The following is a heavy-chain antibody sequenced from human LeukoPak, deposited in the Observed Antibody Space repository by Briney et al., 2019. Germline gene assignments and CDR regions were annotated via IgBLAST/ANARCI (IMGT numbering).Heavy chain of an antibody. CDR2: IYSGGST. J-gene: IGHJ4*02. CDR1: GFTVSSNY. Sequence: GGSLRLSCAASGFTVSSNYMSWVRQAPGRGLEWVSVIYSGGSTYYADSVKGRFTISRDNSKNTLYLQMNSLRAEDTAVYYCARDPTFIAAEYYFDYWGQGTMVTVSS. D-gene: IGHD6-6*01. CDR3: ARDPTFIAAEYYFDY. V-gene: IGHV3-53*05.